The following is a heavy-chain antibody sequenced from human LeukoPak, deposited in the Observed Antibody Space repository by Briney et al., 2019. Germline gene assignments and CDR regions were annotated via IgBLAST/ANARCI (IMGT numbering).Heavy chain of an antibody. CDR1: GYTFTSYD. J-gene: IGHJ4*02. V-gene: IGHV1-3*01. CDR3: ATDLLIVGATG. CDR2: INAGNGNT. D-gene: IGHD1-26*01. Sequence: ASVKVSCKASGYTFTSYDINWVRQATGQRLEWMGWINAGNGNTKYSQKFQGRVTITRDTSASTAYMELSSLRSEDTAVYYCATDLLIVGATGWGQGTLVTVSS.